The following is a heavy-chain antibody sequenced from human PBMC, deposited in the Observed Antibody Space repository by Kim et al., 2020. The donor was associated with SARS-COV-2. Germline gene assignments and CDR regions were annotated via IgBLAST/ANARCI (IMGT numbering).Heavy chain of an antibody. D-gene: IGHD3-9*01. CDR3: TTYSKLRYFDWLPSSLGGYYYYMDV. CDR2: IRSKAYGGTT. V-gene: IGHV3-49*04. CDR1: GFTFGDYA. Sequence: GGSLRLSCTASGFTFGDYAMSWVRQAPGKGLEWVGFIRSKAYGGTTEYAASVKGRFTISRDDSKSIAYLQMNSLKTEDTAVYYCTTYSKLRYFDWLPSSLGGYYYYMDVWGKGTTVTVS. J-gene: IGHJ6*03.